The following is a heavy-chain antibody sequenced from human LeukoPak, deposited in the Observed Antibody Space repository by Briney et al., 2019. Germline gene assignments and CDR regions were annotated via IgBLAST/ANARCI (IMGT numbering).Heavy chain of an antibody. Sequence: ASVKVSCKASGYTFSRYAMHWVRQAPGQRLEWMGWINAGNGSTKYSEKFQGRVTITRDTSASTAYMELSSLRSEDTAVYYCARDVRLRGVVTAINWFDPWGQGTLVTVSS. D-gene: IGHD2-21*02. CDR3: ARDVRLRGVVTAINWFDP. V-gene: IGHV1-3*01. CDR2: INAGNGST. J-gene: IGHJ5*02. CDR1: GYTFSRYA.